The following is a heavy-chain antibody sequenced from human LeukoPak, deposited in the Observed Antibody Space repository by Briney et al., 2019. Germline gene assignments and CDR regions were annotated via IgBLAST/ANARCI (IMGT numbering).Heavy chain of an antibody. D-gene: IGHD3-10*01. CDR3: AREYYYGSGNYYNRIDY. V-gene: IGHV1-2*02. J-gene: IGHJ4*02. Sequence: ASVKVSCKASGYTFTGYYMHWVRQAPGQGLEWMGWINPNSGGTNYAQKFQGRVTMTRDTSISTAYMVLNRLRSDDTAVYYCAREYYYGSGNYYNRIDYWGQGALVTVSS. CDR2: INPNSGGT. CDR1: GYTFTGYY.